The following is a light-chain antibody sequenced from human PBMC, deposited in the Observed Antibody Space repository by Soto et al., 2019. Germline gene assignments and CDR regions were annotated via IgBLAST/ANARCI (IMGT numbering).Light chain of an antibody. CDR3: QQYGSSRT. J-gene: IGKJ1*01. CDR2: VAS. Sequence: EIVLTQSPGTLSLSPGERATLSCRASQSVSSSYLAWYQQKPGQAPRLLIYVASSRATGIPDRFSGSGSGTACTLTIIRLEPEDFAVYYCQQYGSSRTVGQGTKVEIK. V-gene: IGKV3-20*01. CDR1: QSVSSSY.